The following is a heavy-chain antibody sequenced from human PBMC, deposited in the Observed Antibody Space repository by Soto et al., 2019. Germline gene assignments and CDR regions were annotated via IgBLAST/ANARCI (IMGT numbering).Heavy chain of an antibody. D-gene: IGHD1-1*01. V-gene: IGHV3-23*01. Sequence: GSLRLSCAASGFSFDSYVTNWVRQAPGKGLEWVSSISPSGGGANYADSVKGRFTISRDNSKKTLSLQMNSLRAEDTAVYYCAKDLEQLTWGLHRDGLDVWGQGTTVTVSS. J-gene: IGHJ6*02. CDR2: ISPSGGGA. CDR3: AKDLEQLTWGLHRDGLDV. CDR1: GFSFDSYV.